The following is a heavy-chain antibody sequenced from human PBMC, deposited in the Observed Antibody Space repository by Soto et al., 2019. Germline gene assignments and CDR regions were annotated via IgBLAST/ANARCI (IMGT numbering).Heavy chain of an antibody. V-gene: IGHV3-30-3*01. Sequence: QVQLVESGGGVVQPGRSLRLSCAASGFTFSSYAMYWVRQAPGKGLEWVAVISYDGTNKYYADSVKGRFTISRDNSKKTLYLKMNCLRAEDTSVYYCARAGCDGGSCYTLVGLRYGMDVWGQGTTVTVSS. CDR3: ARAGCDGGSCYTLVGLRYGMDV. D-gene: IGHD2-15*01. CDR1: GFTFSSYA. J-gene: IGHJ6*02. CDR2: ISYDGTNK.